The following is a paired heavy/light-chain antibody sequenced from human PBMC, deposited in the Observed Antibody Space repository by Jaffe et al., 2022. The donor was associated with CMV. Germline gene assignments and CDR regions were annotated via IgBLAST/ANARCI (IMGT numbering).Heavy chain of an antibody. CDR1: GFTFSDYY. CDR3: ARDQGPYSSGWDDGFDI. J-gene: IGHJ3*02. V-gene: IGHV3-11*01. CDR2: ITSSGSTI. D-gene: IGHD6-19*01. Sequence: QVQLVESGGGLVKPGGSLRLSCAASGFTFSDYYMSWIRRAPGKGLEWLSYITSSGSTIYYADSVKGRFTISRDNTKNSLYLQMNSLRAEDTAVYYCARDQGPYSSGWDDGFDIWGQGTMVTVSS.
Light chain of an antibody. J-gene: IGLJ2*01. V-gene: IGLV1-40*01. CDR3: QSYDSRLSGSRV. Sequence: QSVLTQPPSVSGAPGQRVTISCTGSSSNIGADYDVHWYQQLPGTAPKLLIYGNSNRPSGVPDRFSGSKSGTSASLAIAGLQAEDEADYYCQSYDSRLSGSRVFGGGTKLTVL. CDR2: GNS. CDR1: SSNIGADYD.